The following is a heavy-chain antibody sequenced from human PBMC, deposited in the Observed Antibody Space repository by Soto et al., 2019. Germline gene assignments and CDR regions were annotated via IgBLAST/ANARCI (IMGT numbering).Heavy chain of an antibody. Sequence: GGSLRLSCAASGFTFSSYGMHWVRQAPGKGLEWVAVIWYDGSNKYYADSVKGRFTISRDNSKNTLYLQMNSLRAEDTAVYYCARDRRYYDSSGYHRYFDYWGQGTLVTVSS. J-gene: IGHJ4*02. D-gene: IGHD3-22*01. CDR3: ARDRRYYDSSGYHRYFDY. V-gene: IGHV3-33*01. CDR2: IWYDGSNK. CDR1: GFTFSSYG.